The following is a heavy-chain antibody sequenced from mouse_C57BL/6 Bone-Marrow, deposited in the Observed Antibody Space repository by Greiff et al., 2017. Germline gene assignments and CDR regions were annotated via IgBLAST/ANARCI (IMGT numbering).Heavy chain of an antibody. V-gene: IGHV1-42*01. CDR3: AHDYGSSWFAD. Sequence: VQLQQSGPELVKPGASVKISCKASGYSFTGYYMHWVKQSPEKSLEWIGEINPITGGTTYNQKFKAKATLTVDQSSSTAYMQLKRLTYEDSAFYSCAHDYGSSWFADWGQGTLLTVSA. J-gene: IGHJ3*01. CDR1: GYSFTGYY. D-gene: IGHD1-1*01. CDR2: INPITGGT.